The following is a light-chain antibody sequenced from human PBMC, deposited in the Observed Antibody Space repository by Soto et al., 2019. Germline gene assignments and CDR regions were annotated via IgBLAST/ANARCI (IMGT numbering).Light chain of an antibody. CDR2: STS. J-gene: IGLJ1*01. CDR1: SSNIGTNT. CDR3: AGWDDNLKGRV. V-gene: IGLV1-44*01. Sequence: QSVLTQPPSASGTPGQRVTISCSGGSSNIGTNTVNWYQQLPGTSPKLLIYSTSQRPSGVPDRFSGSKSGTSASLAISGLQSEDEADYYCAGWDDNLKGRVFGTGTKLTVL.